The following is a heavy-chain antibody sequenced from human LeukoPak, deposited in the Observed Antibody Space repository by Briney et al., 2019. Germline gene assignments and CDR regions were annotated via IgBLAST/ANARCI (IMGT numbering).Heavy chain of an antibody. CDR3: ARAPQWASAGTFDY. CDR2: VYYSGST. CDR1: GGSISTYY. D-gene: IGHD6-13*01. J-gene: IGHJ4*02. V-gene: IGHV4-59*01. Sequence: SQTLSLTCTVSGGSISTYYWSWIRQPPGKGLEWIGDVYYSGSTNYNPSLKSRVTISLDTSTNQFSLKLSSVTAADTAVYYCARAPQWASAGTFDYWGQGNLVTVSS.